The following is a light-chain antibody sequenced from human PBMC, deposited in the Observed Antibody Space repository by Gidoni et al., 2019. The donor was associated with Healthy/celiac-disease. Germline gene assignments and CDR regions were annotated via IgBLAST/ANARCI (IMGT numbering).Light chain of an antibody. CDR1: SSDVGVYNL. V-gene: IGLV2-23*02. Sequence: TIACTGTSSDVGVYNLVSWYQQHPGKAHKLMIYEVSKRPSGVSKRFSGSKSGNTASLTISGLQAEDEADYYCCSYAGSSTFVVFGGGTKLTVL. J-gene: IGLJ2*01. CDR3: CSYAGSSTFVV. CDR2: EVS.